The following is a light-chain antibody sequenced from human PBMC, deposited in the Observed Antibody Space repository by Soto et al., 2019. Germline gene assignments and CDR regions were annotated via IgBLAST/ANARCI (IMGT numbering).Light chain of an antibody. J-gene: IGKJ1*01. CDR3: QQSYNTPWT. V-gene: IGKV1-39*01. CDR2: AAS. CDR1: QSMYNY. Sequence: DIQMTQSPSSLSASVGDRVTITCRASQSMYNYLSWYQRKPGKAPTLLIYAASNLQSGVPSRFSGSGSGTDFTLTISSLQPEDFATYYCQQSYNTPWTFGQGTKVEIK.